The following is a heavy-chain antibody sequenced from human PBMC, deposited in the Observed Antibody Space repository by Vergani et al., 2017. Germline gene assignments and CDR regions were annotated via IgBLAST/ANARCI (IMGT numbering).Heavy chain of an antibody. CDR3: ARSKGFGSVLVRSGGFDI. D-gene: IGHD3-10*01. V-gene: IGHV4-34*01. J-gene: IGHJ3*02. Sequence: QVQLQQWGAGLLKPSETLSLTCAVYGGSFSGYYWSWIRQPPGKGLEWIGEINHSGSTNYNPSLKSRVTISVDTSKNQFSLKLSSVTAADTAVYYCARSKGFGSVLVRSGGFDIWGQGTMVTVSS. CDR1: GGSFSGYY. CDR2: INHSGST.